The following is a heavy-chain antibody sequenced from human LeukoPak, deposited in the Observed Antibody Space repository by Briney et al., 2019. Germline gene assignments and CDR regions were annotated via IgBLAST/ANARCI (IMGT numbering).Heavy chain of an antibody. CDR1: GFTFSSYW. CDR2: IKQDGNEK. V-gene: IGHV3-7*01. Sequence: TGGSLRLSCAASGFTFSSYWMSWVRQAPGKGLEWVANIKQDGNEKYYVDSMKGRFTISRDNAKKSLYLQMNGLRAEDTAVYFCVRDSGTYWGQGTLVTVSS. J-gene: IGHJ4*02. CDR3: VRDSGTY.